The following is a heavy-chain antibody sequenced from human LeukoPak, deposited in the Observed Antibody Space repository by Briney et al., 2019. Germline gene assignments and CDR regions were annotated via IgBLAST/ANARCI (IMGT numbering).Heavy chain of an antibody. J-gene: IGHJ6*03. CDR3: ARTVRQLVRPNYYYYYMDV. V-gene: IGHV4-59*01. CDR1: GGSISSYY. CDR2: IYYSGST. Sequence: SETLSLTCTVSGGSISSYYWSWIRQPPGKGLEWIGYIYYSGSTNYNPSLKSRVTISVDTSKNQFSLKLSSVTAADTAVYYCARTVRQLVRPNYYYYYMDVWGKGTTVTVSS. D-gene: IGHD6-13*01.